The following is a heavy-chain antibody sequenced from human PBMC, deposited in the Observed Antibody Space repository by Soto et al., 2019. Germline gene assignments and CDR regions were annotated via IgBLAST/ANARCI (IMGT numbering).Heavy chain of an antibody. Sequence: GGSLRLSCAASGFTFSSYAMSWVRQAPRKGLKWVSAISGSGGSTYYADSVKGRFTISRDNSKNTLYLQMNSLRAEDTAVYYCAKARQPYYYSSGHYPFAYRGQRTLVTVSS. D-gene: IGHD3-22*01. CDR3: AKARQPYYYSSGHYPFAY. J-gene: IGHJ4*01. CDR2: ISGSGGST. V-gene: IGHV3-23*01. CDR1: GFTFSSYA.